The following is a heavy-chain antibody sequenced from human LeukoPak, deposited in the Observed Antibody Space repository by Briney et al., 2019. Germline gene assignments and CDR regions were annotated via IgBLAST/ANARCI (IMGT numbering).Heavy chain of an antibody. Sequence: SETLSLTCAVYGGSFSGYYWSWIRQPPGKGLEWIGEINHSGSTNYSPSLKSRVTISVDTSKNQFSLKLSSVTAADTAVYYCASSSGSDDAFDIWGQGTMVTVSS. CDR2: INHSGST. V-gene: IGHV4-34*01. D-gene: IGHD1-26*01. CDR3: ASSSGSDDAFDI. CDR1: GGSFSGYY. J-gene: IGHJ3*02.